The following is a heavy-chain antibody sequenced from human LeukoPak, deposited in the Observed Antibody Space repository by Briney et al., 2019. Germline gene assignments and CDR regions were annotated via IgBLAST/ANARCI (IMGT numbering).Heavy chain of an antibody. CDR2: ISSNWCST. CDR3: VKDAGSGNYGQGKY. D-gene: IGHD1-26*01. V-gene: IGHV3-64D*06. CDR1: GFTFSSYE. Sequence: PGGSLKLSYAASGFTFSSYEMNWVRQPPAKGLEYGLGISSNWCSTNYADSLKGRFTISRDNSKNKLSLQMGSVRTEDTALYYCVKDAGSGNYGQGKYWGEGTLVSVSS. J-gene: IGHJ4*02.